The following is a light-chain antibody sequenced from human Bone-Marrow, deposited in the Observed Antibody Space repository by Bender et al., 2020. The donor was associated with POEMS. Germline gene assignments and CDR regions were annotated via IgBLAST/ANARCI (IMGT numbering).Light chain of an antibody. V-gene: IGLV2-8*01. CDR2: EVR. CDR1: SSDIGGYDY. CDR3: QSYDSRLSGWV. J-gene: IGLJ3*02. Sequence: QSALTQPAAVSGSPGESVTISCTGTSSDIGGYDYVSWYQQHPGKAPKLIIFEVRQRPSGVPDRFSGSKSGTSASLAITGLQAEDEADYYCQSYDSRLSGWVFGGGTKLTVL.